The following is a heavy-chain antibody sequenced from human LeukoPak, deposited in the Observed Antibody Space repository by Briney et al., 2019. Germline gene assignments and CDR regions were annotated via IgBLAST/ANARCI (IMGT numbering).Heavy chain of an antibody. Sequence: SETLSLTCTVSGYSISSGYYWAWIRQPPGEGLEWVGSIYQAGSTYYNPSLKRRVTISVDTSKHHFSLKLSSVTAADTAVYYCARDSGYYDFWSGYFLSATPGGGFDPWGQGTLVTVSS. J-gene: IGHJ5*02. CDR2: IYQAGST. CDR3: ARDSGYYDFWSGYFLSATPGGGFDP. D-gene: IGHD3-3*01. V-gene: IGHV4-38-2*02. CDR1: GYSISSGYY.